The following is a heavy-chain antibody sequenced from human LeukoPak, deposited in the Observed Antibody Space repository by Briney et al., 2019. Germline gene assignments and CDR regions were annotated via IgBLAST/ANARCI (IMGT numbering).Heavy chain of an antibody. V-gene: IGHV3-21*01. CDR2: ISSSSSYI. CDR3: ARDGGYSYGYPLDY. Sequence: GGSLRLSCAASGFTFSSYSMNWVRQAPGKGLEWVSSISSSSSYIYYADSVKGRFTISRDNAKNSLYLQMNSLRAEDTAVYYCARDGGYSYGYPLDYWGQGTLVTVSS. CDR1: GFTFSSYS. J-gene: IGHJ4*02. D-gene: IGHD5-18*01.